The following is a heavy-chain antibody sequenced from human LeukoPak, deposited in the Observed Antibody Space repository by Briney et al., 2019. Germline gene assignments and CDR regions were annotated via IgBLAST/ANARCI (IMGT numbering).Heavy chain of an antibody. D-gene: IGHD6-13*01. CDR3: ARDSAAGTANWFDP. V-gene: IGHV1-69*04. Sequence: SVKVSCKASGGTFSSYAISWVRQAPGQGLEWMGRIIPILGIANYAQKFQGRVTITADKSTSTAYMELSSLRSEDTAVYYCARDSAAGTANWFDPWGQGTLVTVSS. CDR1: GGTFSSYA. CDR2: IIPILGIA. J-gene: IGHJ5*02.